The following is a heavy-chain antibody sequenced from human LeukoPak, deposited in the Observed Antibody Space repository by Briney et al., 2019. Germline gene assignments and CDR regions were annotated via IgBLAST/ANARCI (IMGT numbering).Heavy chain of an antibody. D-gene: IGHD3-10*01. V-gene: IGHV4-31*11. CDR2: IYYSGST. CDR3: ARDVGSTMVRGVILNWFDP. Sequence: PSETLSLTCAVSGGSIGSGGYSWSWIRQPPGKGLEWIGYIYYSGSTYYNPSLKSRVTISVDTSKNQFSLKLSSVTAADTAVYYCARDVGSTMVRGVILNWFDPWGQGTLVNVSS. J-gene: IGHJ5*02. CDR1: GGSIGSGGYS.